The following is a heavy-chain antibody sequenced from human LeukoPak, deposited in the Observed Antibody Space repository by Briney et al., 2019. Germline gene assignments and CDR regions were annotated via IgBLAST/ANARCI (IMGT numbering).Heavy chain of an antibody. CDR3: ARGGWYSSSWYVSISGPGVENWFDP. CDR1: GYTFTGYY. D-gene: IGHD6-13*01. Sequence: ASVNVSCKASGYTFTGYYMHWVRQAPGQGLEWMGRINPNSGGTNYAQKFQGRVTMTRDTSISTAYMELSRLRSDDTAVYYCARGGWYSSSWYVSISGPGVENWFDPWGQGTLVTVSS. CDR2: INPNSGGT. V-gene: IGHV1-2*06. J-gene: IGHJ5*02.